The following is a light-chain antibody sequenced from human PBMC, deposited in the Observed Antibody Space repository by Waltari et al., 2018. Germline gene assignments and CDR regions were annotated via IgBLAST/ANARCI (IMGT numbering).Light chain of an antibody. J-gene: IGLJ1*01. Sequence: QSALTQPASVSGSPGPSITISCPGTSSYIRSYNLVSWYQQHPGKAPNLIIYEVNRRPSGVSDRFSASKSVNTASLTISGLQADDEADYYCCSYAGDSTYVFGTGAKVTVL. CDR1: SSYIRSYNL. V-gene: IGLV2-23*02. CDR2: EVN. CDR3: CSYAGDSTYV.